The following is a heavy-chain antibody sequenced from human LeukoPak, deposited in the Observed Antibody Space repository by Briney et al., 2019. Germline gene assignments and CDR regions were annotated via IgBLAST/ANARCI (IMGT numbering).Heavy chain of an antibody. Sequence: PSETLSLTCTVSGGSISSSSYYWCWIRQPPGKGPEWIGSIYYSGSTYYNPSLKSRVTISVDTSKNQFSLKLSSVTAADAAVYYCASSCYDSSGLDYWGQGTLVTVSS. CDR3: ASSCYDSSGLDY. J-gene: IGHJ4*02. CDR2: IYYSGST. D-gene: IGHD3-22*01. CDR1: GGSISSSSYY. V-gene: IGHV4-39*01.